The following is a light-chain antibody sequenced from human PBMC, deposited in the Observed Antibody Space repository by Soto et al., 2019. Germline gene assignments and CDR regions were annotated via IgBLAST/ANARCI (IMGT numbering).Light chain of an antibody. V-gene: IGKV1-39*01. CDR2: AAS. Sequence: DIQMTQSPTPLSASVGDKVTITCRASQSISSHLNWYQQKPGKVPKLLIFAASSLQSGVPIRFSGSGSGTDFTLTISSLQPEDFATYYCQQNYNAWTFGQGTKVDIK. CDR1: QSISSH. CDR3: QQNYNAWT. J-gene: IGKJ1*01.